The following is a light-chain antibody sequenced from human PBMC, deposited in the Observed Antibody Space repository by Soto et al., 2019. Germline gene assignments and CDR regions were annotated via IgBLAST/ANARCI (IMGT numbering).Light chain of an antibody. CDR3: QSFDSSLRAYV. Sequence: QSVLTQPPSVSGAPGRRVTISCTGSSSNFGAGYEVHWYKQLPGAAPTLVIFNNLNRPSGVPERFSGSKSGTSASLVISGLQAEDEADYYCQSFDSSLRAYVFGSGTKVTVL. J-gene: IGLJ1*01. CDR1: SSNFGAGYE. CDR2: NNL. V-gene: IGLV1-40*01.